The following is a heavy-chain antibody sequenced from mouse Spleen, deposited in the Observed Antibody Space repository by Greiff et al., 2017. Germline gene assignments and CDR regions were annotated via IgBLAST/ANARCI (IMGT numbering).Heavy chain of an antibody. Sequence: DVKLVESGGGLVKPGGSLKLSCAASGFTFSDYGIHWVRQAPEQGLEWVAYISSGSSTIYYADTVKGRSTFTRDNSTNTPFLQMTSLRSEDTAMYYCARKWDAVFDYWGQGTTLTVSS. CDR2: ISSGSSTI. D-gene: IGHD1-3*01. CDR3: ARKWDAVFDY. J-gene: IGHJ2*01. CDR1: GFTFSDYG. V-gene: IGHV5-17*01.